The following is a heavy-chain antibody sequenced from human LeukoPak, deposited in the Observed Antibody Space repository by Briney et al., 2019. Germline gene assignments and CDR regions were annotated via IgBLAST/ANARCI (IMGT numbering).Heavy chain of an antibody. J-gene: IGHJ5*02. Sequence: SQTLSLTRTVSGGSISSGSYYWSWIRQPAGKGLEWIGRIYTSGSTNYNPSLKSRVTISVDTSKNQFSLKLSSVTAADTAVYYCARRSGVTIAARGWFDPWGQGTLVTVSS. CDR2: IYTSGST. V-gene: IGHV4-61*02. CDR1: GGSISSGSYY. D-gene: IGHD6-6*01. CDR3: ARRSGVTIAARGWFDP.